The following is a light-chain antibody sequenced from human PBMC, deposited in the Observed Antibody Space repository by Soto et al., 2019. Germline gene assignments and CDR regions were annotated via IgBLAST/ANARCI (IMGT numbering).Light chain of an antibody. CDR2: YDS. CDR3: QVWDSSSDPRV. Sequence: SYELTQPPSVSVAPGKTARITCGGNNIGSKGVHWYQQKPGQAPVLVIYYDSDRPSGIPERFSGSNSGNTATLTISRVAAGDEADYYCQVWDSSSDPRVFGTGTKLTVL. CDR1: NIGSKG. V-gene: IGLV3-21*04. J-gene: IGLJ1*01.